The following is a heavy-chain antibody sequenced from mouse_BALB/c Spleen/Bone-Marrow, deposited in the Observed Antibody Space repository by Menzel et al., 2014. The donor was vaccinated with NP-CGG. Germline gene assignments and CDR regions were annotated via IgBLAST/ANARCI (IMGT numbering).Heavy chain of an antibody. Sequence: EVKLMESGGGLVQPGGSLRLSCATSGFTFTDYYMSWVRPPPGKALEWLVFIRNKAKGYTSENSASVKGRFTISRDNSQSILYLQMNTLRAEDSATYYCARDINYDIYWYFDVWGAGTTVTVSS. V-gene: IGHV7-3*02. CDR3: ARDINYDIYWYFDV. CDR2: IRNKAKGYTS. D-gene: IGHD2-4*01. J-gene: IGHJ1*01. CDR1: GFTFTDYY.